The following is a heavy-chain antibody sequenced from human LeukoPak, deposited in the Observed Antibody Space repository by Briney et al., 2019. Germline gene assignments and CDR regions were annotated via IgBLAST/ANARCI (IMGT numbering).Heavy chain of an antibody. CDR1: AYSFTGYY. D-gene: IGHD3-3*01. CDR2: IYANSGAT. CDR3: ARESHGGLYDY. Sequence: GASVKVSCKASAYSFTGYYIHWVRQAPGQGLEWMGCIYANSGATNYAQKFQGRVTMTCGTSINTAYMELSSLGSDDTAMYYCARESHGGLYDYWGQGTLVTVSS. J-gene: IGHJ4*02. V-gene: IGHV1-2*02.